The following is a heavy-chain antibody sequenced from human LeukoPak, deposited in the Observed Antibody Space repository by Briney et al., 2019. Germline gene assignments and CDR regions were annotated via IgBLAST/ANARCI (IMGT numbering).Heavy chain of an antibody. CDR1: GFTFSSYS. J-gene: IGHJ4*02. D-gene: IGHD3-10*01. CDR3: ARVVWELVDY. V-gene: IGHV3-48*04. CDR2: ISSSSSTR. Sequence: GGSLRLSCAASGFTFSSYSMNWVRQAPGKGLEWVSYISSSSSTRYNADSVKGRFTISRDNAKNSLYLQMNSLRAEDTAVYYCARVVWELVDYWGQGTLVTVSS.